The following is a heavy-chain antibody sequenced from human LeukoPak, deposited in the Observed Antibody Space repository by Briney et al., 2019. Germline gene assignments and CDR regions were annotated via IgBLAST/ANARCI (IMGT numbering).Heavy chain of an antibody. CDR1: GVLFSNYW. CDR2: INRDGSST. J-gene: IGHJ4*02. CDR3: ARGGGYSYGSFDY. Sequence: GGSLRLSCAASGVLFSNYWMHWVRQAPGKGLVWVSRINRDGSSTSYADSVKGRFTISRDNAKNTLYLQMNSLRAEDTAVYYCARGGGYSYGSFDYWGQGTLVTVSS. V-gene: IGHV3-74*01. D-gene: IGHD5-18*01.